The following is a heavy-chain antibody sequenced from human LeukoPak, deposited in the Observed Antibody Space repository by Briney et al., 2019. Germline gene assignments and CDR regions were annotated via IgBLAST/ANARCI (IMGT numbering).Heavy chain of an antibody. CDR3: AKRYSSSSSRYYGMDV. J-gene: IGHJ6*02. Sequence: GGSLRLSCAASGFTFSSYWMSWVRQAPGEGLEWVAKINQDGTEKAYVDSVRGRFTISRDNAKNSLFLQMNSLRAEDTAVYYCAKRYSSSSSRYYGMDVWGQGTTVTVSS. D-gene: IGHD6-6*01. CDR1: GFTFSSYW. V-gene: IGHV3-7*03. CDR2: INQDGTEK.